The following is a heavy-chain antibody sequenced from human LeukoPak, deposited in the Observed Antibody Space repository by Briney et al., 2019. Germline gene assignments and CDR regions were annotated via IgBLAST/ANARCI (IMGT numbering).Heavy chain of an antibody. CDR1: AYXFTSYG. Sequence: GPSVKVSCKASAYXFTSYGVSWERQAPGQGLQWVLWISPKSGNTDYAQMLQGRVTMTRDTSTTTVYMELRNLRSDDTAVYYCARGGVTAGMDVWGQGTTVTVSS. V-gene: IGHV1-18*01. J-gene: IGHJ6*02. CDR2: ISPKSGNT. CDR3: ARGGVTAGMDV. D-gene: IGHD3-10*01.